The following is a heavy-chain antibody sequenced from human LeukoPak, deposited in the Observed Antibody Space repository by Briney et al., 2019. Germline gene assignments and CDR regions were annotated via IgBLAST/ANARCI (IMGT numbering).Heavy chain of an antibody. CDR3: ASHTAMVSVGFDY. J-gene: IGHJ4*02. V-gene: IGHV4-39*01. Sequence: SETLSLTCTVSGGSISSRSYYWGWIRQPPGKGLEWIGSIYYSGSTYYNPSLKSRVTISVDTSKNQFSLKLSSVTAADTAVYYCASHTAMVSVGFDYWGQGTLVTVSS. D-gene: IGHD5-18*01. CDR1: GGSISSRSYY. CDR2: IYYSGST.